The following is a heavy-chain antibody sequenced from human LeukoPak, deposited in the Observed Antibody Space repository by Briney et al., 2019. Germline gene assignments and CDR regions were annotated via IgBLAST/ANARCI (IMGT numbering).Heavy chain of an antibody. D-gene: IGHD4-17*01. CDR3: ARELFDYGDYVSSSYYYGTDV. V-gene: IGHV3-7*01. CDR1: GFTFRSYW. Sequence: TGGSLRLSCAASGFTFRSYWMSWVRQAPGKGLEWVANIKQDGSQKFYVASVKGRFTISRDNAKNSLSLQMNSLRAEDTAVYYCARELFDYGDYVSSSYYYGTDVWGQGTTVTVSS. J-gene: IGHJ6*02. CDR2: IKQDGSQK.